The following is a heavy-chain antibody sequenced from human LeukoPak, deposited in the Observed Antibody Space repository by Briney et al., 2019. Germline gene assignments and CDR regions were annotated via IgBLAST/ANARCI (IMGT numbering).Heavy chain of an antibody. V-gene: IGHV3-7*01. D-gene: IGHD5-18*01. CDR1: GFTFSSYW. CDR3: AREDTAIDPYNYYDGMHV. CDR2: IKQDGSEK. J-gene: IGHJ6*01. Sequence: GGSLRLSCAASGFTFSSYWMSWVRQAPGKGLEWVANIKQDGSEKDYVDSVKGGFTISRDNAKNSLYLQMNSLRAEDTAVYYCAREDTAIDPYNYYDGMHVSGEGNTLTVSS.